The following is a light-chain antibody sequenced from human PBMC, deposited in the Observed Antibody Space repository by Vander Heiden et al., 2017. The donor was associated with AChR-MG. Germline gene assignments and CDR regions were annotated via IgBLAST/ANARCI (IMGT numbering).Light chain of an antibody. Sequence: IQLTQSPSSLSASVGDRVTITCRTSQGISSYLAWYQQKPGKAPKLLIYAASTLQSGVPSRFSGSGSGTDFTLTISSLQPEDFATYYCQQLNSHRGFGGWTKVEIK. V-gene: IGKV1-9*01. CDR1: QGISSY. CDR3: QQLNSHRG. J-gene: IGKJ4*01. CDR2: AAS.